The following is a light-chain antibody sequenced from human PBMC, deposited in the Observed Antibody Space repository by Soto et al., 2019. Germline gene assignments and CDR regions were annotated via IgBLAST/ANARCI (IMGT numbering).Light chain of an antibody. CDR2: GAS. Sequence: EIVMTQSPATLSVSPGERDTLSCRASQSVSSNLAWYKQKPGQAPRLLIYGASTRDTGIPARFSGSGSGTEFTLTISSLQSEDFAVYYCQQYNNWPMYTFGQGTKVDIK. V-gene: IGKV3-15*01. J-gene: IGKJ2*01. CDR1: QSVSSN. CDR3: QQYNNWPMYT.